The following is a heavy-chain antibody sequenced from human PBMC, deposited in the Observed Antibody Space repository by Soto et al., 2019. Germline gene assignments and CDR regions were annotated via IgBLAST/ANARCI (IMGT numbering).Heavy chain of an antibody. J-gene: IGHJ4*02. CDR3: ATSQKGYNWNYFDH. Sequence: SETLSLTCAVSGGSISGSYYYWAWLRQSPGKGPEWIGSVFYTGFTSYNPSLESRVSVSVDTSKSQFSLKLSAATAADTAVYYCATSQKGYNWNYFDHWGQGALVTVSS. V-gene: IGHV4-39*01. CDR1: GGSISGSYYY. D-gene: IGHD1-20*01. CDR2: VFYTGFT.